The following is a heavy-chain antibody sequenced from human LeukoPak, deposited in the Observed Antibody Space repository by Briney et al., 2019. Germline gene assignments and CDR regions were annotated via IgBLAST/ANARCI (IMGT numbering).Heavy chain of an antibody. V-gene: IGHV7-4-1*02. Sequence: ASVKVSCKASGYTSTSYAMNWVRQAPGQGLEWMGWINTNTGNPTYAQGFTGRFVFSLDTSVSTAYLQISSLKAEDTAVYYCARQGDCSSTSCNYYYYGMDVWGQGTTVTVSS. CDR1: GYTSTSYA. CDR2: INTNTGNP. CDR3: ARQGDCSSTSCNYYYYGMDV. J-gene: IGHJ6*02. D-gene: IGHD2-2*01.